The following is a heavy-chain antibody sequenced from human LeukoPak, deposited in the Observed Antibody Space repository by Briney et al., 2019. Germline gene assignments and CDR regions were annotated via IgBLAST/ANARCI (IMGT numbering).Heavy chain of an antibody. D-gene: IGHD6-19*01. CDR2: IKQDGSEK. J-gene: IGHJ4*02. CDR1: GFTFSSYW. CDR3: ARDSSTYQAVAGSDY. Sequence: QPGGSLRLSCAASGFTFSSYWMSWVRQAPGKGLEWVANIKQDGSEKYYVDSVKGRFTISRDNAKNSLYLQMNSLRAEDTAVYYCARDSSTYQAVAGSDYGGQGTLVTVSS. V-gene: IGHV3-7*01.